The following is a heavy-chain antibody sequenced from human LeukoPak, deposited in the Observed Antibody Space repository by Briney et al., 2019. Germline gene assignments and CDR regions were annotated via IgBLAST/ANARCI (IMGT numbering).Heavy chain of an antibody. CDR2: ISWNSGSI. D-gene: IGHD6-19*01. CDR1: GFSFTNYW. CDR3: AKDNRRHYTSGPNPDSLH. Sequence: GGPLRLSCEVSGFSFTNYWMHWVRQPPGKGLEWVSGISWNSGSIDYADSVKGRFTISRDNAKNSLYLQMNSLRVEDTAFYYCAKDNRRHYTSGPNPDSLHWGQGALVTVSS. J-gene: IGHJ4*02. V-gene: IGHV3-9*01.